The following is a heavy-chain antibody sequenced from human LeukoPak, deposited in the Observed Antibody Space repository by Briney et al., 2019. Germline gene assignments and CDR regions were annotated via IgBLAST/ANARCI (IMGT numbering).Heavy chain of an antibody. D-gene: IGHD2-8*02. V-gene: IGHV4-4*02. CDR3: ARGDDTVLGPSFDY. CDR1: GGSISSSNW. Sequence: SETLSLTCVVSGGSISSSNWWSWVRQPPGKGLEWIGEIYHSGSTNSNPSLKSRVTISVDTSKNHFSVKLKSVTATDTAVCYCARGDDTVLGPSFDYWGQGTLVTVSS. CDR2: IYHSGST. J-gene: IGHJ4*02.